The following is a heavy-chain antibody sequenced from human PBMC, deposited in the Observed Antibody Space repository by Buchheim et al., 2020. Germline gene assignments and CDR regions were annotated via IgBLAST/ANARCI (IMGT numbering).Heavy chain of an antibody. D-gene: IGHD1-1*01. CDR3: IRERRANWNGIDY. V-gene: IGHV3-49*03. J-gene: IGHJ4*02. Sequence: EVRLVEAGGGLVQPGRSLRLSCTASGFTFGDYAMSWFRQAPGRGLEWVGFIRSKAYGGTTEYAASVQGRFTVSRDDSRSIAYLKMNSLKTEDTAVFYCIRERRANWNGIDYWGQGT. CDR2: IRSKAYGGTT. CDR1: GFTFGDYA.